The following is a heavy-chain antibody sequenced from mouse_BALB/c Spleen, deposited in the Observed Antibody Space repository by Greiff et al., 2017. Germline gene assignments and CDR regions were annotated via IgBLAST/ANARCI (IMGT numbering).Heavy chain of an antibody. CDR2: IYPGNSDT. Sequence: EVQLQQSGTVLARPGASVKMSCKASGYSFTSYWMHWVKQRPGQGLEWIGAIYPGNSDTSYNQKFKGKAKLTAVTSASTAYMELSSLTNEDSAVYYCTRSDTGTGFAYWGQGTLVTVSA. CDR3: TRSDTGTGFAY. D-gene: IGHD4-1*01. CDR1: GYSFTSYW. V-gene: IGHV1-5*01. J-gene: IGHJ3*01.